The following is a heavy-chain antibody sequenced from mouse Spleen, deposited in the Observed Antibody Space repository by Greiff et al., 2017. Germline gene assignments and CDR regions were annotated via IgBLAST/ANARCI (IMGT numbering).Heavy chain of an antibody. J-gene: IGHJ4*01. Sequence: QVQLQQSGPGLVAPSQSLSITCTVSGFSLTSYGVHWVRQPPGKGLEWLGVIWAGGSTNYNSALMSRLSISKDNSKSQVFLKMNSLQTDDTAMYYCAREEDYYYGSSLRDYAMDYWGQGTSVTVSS. CDR2: IWAGGST. D-gene: IGHD1-1*01. CDR3: AREEDYYYGSSLRDYAMDY. V-gene: IGHV2-9*02. CDR1: GFSLTSYG.